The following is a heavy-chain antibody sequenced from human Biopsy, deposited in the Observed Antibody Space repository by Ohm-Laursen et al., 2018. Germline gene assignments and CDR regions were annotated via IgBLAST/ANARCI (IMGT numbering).Heavy chain of an antibody. Sequence: SSVKVSCKASGYTFTDSYMHWVRQAPGQGLEWMGWINPNSGGTNYAQKFQGRITMTRDTSMSTAYMELNRLRSDDTAVYYCARGGLNYWYFDLWGRGTLVTVSS. J-gene: IGHJ2*01. CDR3: ARGGLNYWYFDL. D-gene: IGHD1-26*01. CDR1: GYTFTDSY. V-gene: IGHV1-2*02. CDR2: INPNSGGT.